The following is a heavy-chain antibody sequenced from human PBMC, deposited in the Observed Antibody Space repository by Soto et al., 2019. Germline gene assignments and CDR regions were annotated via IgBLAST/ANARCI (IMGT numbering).Heavy chain of an antibody. D-gene: IGHD2-15*01. V-gene: IGHV4-30-2*01. CDR3: ARDRGVDCSGGSCYSYARDAFDI. Sequence: SETLSLTCAVSGGSVSSGDYSWSWIRQPPGGGLEWIGYIDHSGTTFYNPSLQSRVTISLDNSRNRFSVKLRSVTAADTAVYYCARDRGVDCSGGSCYSYARDAFDIWGQGTMVTVSS. CDR2: IDHSGTT. J-gene: IGHJ3*02. CDR1: GGSVSSGDYS.